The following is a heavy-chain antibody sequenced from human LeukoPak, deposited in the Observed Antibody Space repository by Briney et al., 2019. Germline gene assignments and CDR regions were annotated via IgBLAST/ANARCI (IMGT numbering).Heavy chain of an antibody. CDR2: ISYDGSNE. V-gene: IGHV3-30*03. CDR1: GFTFGSYG. J-gene: IGHJ4*02. CDR3: ARGIDY. Sequence: GGSLRLSCAASGFTFGSYGIHWVRQAPGKGLEWVALISYDGSNEYYADSVKGRFTISRDTSKNMVFLQMNSLRVEDTAVYYCARGIDYWGRGTLVTVSS.